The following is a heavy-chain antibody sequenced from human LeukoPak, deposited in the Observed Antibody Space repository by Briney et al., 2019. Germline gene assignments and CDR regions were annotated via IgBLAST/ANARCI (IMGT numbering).Heavy chain of an antibody. CDR1: GFTFSSYW. J-gene: IGHJ6*03. Sequence: AGGSLRLSCAASGFTFSSYWMSWVRQAPGKGLEWVANIKEDGGENDYVDSVQGRFTISRDNVKNSLYLQMNSLRAEDTAVYYCARVSSLYYYYMDVWGKGTTVTVSS. V-gene: IGHV3-7*01. CDR2: IKEDGGEN. D-gene: IGHD2-2*01. CDR3: ARVSSLYYYYMDV.